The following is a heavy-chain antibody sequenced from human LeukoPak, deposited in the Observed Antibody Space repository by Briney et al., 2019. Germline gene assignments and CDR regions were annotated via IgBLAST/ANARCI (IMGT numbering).Heavy chain of an antibody. Sequence: ASVKVSCKASGYTFTGYYMHWVRQAPGQGLEWMGWINPNSGGTNYAQKFQGRVTMTRDTSISTAYMELSRLRSDDTAVYYCARDRDVGYCSSTSCYSHNWFDPWGQGTLVTVSS. V-gene: IGHV1-2*02. CDR2: INPNSGGT. CDR3: ARDRDVGYCSSTSCYSHNWFDP. J-gene: IGHJ5*02. D-gene: IGHD2-2*01. CDR1: GYTFTGYY.